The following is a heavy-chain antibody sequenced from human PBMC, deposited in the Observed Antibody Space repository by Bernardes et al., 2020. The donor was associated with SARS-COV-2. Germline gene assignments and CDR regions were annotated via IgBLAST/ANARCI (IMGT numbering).Heavy chain of an antibody. Sequence: VGSLRLSCEGSGFSFYSHWMSWVRQAPGKGLEWVANIKEDGGEKNYVGSVRGRFTVSRDAANNFLYLQMNNLRAEDTAVYYCARERALPGAAYYYYGMDVWGQGTTVTVSS. CDR1: GFSFYSHW. J-gene: IGHJ6*02. D-gene: IGHD2-8*02. CDR3: ARERALPGAAYYYYGMDV. V-gene: IGHV3-7*01. CDR2: IKEDGGEK.